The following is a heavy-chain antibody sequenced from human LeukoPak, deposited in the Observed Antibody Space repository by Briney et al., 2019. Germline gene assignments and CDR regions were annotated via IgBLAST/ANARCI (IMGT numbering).Heavy chain of an antibody. CDR1: GYTFTSYD. J-gene: IGHJ4*02. D-gene: IGHD2-2*01. V-gene: IGHV1-8*01. CDR3: ASGVVVPAAPYYFDY. CDR2: MNSNRGDT. Sequence: ASVKVSCKASGYTFTSYDIHWVRQATGQGLEWMGRMNSNRGDTDYAQKFQGRVTMTRDTSISTAYMELSSLRSEDTAVYYCASGVVVPAAPYYFDYWGQGTLVTVSS.